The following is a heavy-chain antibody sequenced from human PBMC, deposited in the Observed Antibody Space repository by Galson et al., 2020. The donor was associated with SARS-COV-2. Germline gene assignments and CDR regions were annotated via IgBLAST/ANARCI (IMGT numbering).Heavy chain of an antibody. V-gene: IGHV3-23*01. Sequence: GGSLRLSCTASGFTFSTYAMTWVRQGPGKGLEWVSSISGSGGNLYKAVSVKGRFTISRDNSKNTLFLQMNSLKTEDTAVYFCTTDYPLLWSSYGPGNYYLFDSWGQGTLVTVSS. D-gene: IGHD3-10*01. CDR2: ISGSGGNL. CDR3: TTDYPLLWSSYGPGNYYLFDS. J-gene: IGHJ4*02. CDR1: GFTFSTYA.